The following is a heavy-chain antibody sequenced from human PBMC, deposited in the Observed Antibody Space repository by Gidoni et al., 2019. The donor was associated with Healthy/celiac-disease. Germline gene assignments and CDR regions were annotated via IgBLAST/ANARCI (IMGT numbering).Heavy chain of an antibody. CDR3: AREYSSSWRGFTGYYYYYGMDV. J-gene: IGHJ6*02. CDR2: IWYDGSNK. Sequence: QVQLVESGGGVVQPGRSLRLSCAASGFTFSSSGMHWVRQAPGKGLEWVAGIWYDGSNKYYADSVKGRFTISRDNSKNTLYLQMNSLRAEDTAVYYCAREYSSSWRGFTGYYYYYGMDVWGQGTTVTVSS. V-gene: IGHV3-33*01. CDR1: GFTFSSSG. D-gene: IGHD6-13*01.